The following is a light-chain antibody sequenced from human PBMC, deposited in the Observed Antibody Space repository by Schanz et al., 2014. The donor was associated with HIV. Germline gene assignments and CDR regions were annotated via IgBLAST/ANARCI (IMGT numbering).Light chain of an antibody. V-gene: IGLV2-14*01. CDR2: DVS. Sequence: QSALTQPASVSGSPGQSITISCTGTSSDVGGYNYVSWYQQHPGKAPKVMIYDVSNRPSGVSNRFSGSKSGTSASLAISGLQSEDEGDYYCASWDDSLNGWVFGGGTKLTVL. CDR3: ASWDDSLNGWV. CDR1: SSDVGGYNY. J-gene: IGLJ3*02.